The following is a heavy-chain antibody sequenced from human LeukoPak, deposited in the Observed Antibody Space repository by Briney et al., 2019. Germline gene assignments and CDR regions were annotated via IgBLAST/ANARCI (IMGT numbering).Heavy chain of an antibody. J-gene: IGHJ4*02. V-gene: IGHV4-59*08. D-gene: IGHD6-13*01. Sequence: SETLSLTCTVSDGSITNNDWSWVRQTPGKGLEFIGYVHYSGTTNYNPSLRSRVTISIDTSKNQFSLKVSSVTAADTAVYYCARTSSWPSPYYFDSWGQGTQVTVSS. CDR1: DGSITNND. CDR2: VHYSGTT. CDR3: ARTSSWPSPYYFDS.